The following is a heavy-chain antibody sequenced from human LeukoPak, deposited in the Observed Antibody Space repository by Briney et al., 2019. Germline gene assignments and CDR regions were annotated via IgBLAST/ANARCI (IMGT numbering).Heavy chain of an antibody. V-gene: IGHV3-48*03. CDR1: GFTFSSYE. Sequence: GGSLRLSCAASGFTFSSYEMTWVRQAPGKGLEWVSYIGPSGGPIYYTDSVKGRFTISRDNAKNSLYLQMNSLRAEDTAVYYCARGSGLGYWGQGTLVTVSS. CDR2: IGPSGGPI. J-gene: IGHJ4*02. CDR3: ARGSGLGY. D-gene: IGHD6-19*01.